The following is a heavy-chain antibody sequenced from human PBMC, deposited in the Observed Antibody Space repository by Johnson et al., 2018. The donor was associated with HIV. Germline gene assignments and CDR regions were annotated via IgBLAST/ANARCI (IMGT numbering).Heavy chain of an antibody. CDR2: ISGSGGST. D-gene: IGHD1-14*01. CDR1: GFTFSSYA. CDR3: ARGRSGILILDDAFDI. V-gene: IGHV3-23*04. Sequence: VQLVESGGGLVQPGGSLRLSCAVSGFTFSSYAMSWVRQAPGKGLEWVSAISGSGGSTYYANSVKDRFTISRDISKNTLYLEMNIMRAEDTAVYYCARGRSGILILDDAFDIWGQGTMVTVSS. J-gene: IGHJ3*02.